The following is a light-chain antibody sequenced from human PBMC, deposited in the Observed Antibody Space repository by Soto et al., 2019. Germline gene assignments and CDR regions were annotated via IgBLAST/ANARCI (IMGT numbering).Light chain of an antibody. J-gene: IGKJ4*01. CDR2: DAS. CDR1: LSVDIY. V-gene: IGKV3-11*01. CDR3: QQRSNWPLT. Sequence: EIVLTQSPATLSLSPGEGATLSCRSSLSVDIYLAWYQQKPGQAPRLLNYDASNRAPGITTRFSGSGSKTDFTLAISSLEPEDFAVYYCQQRSNWPLTFGGGTNLEIK.